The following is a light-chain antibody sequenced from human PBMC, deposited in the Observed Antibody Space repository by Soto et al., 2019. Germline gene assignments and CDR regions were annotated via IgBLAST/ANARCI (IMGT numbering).Light chain of an antibody. Sequence: QSVLTQPPSASGTPGQRVTISCSGSSSNIGSNYVYWYQQLPGTAPKLLIYRNNKRPSGVPDRFSGSKSGTSASLAISGLRSEDEADYYCAAWDDSLHVVFGGGTKVTV. J-gene: IGLJ2*01. V-gene: IGLV1-47*01. CDR1: SSNIGSNY. CDR3: AAWDDSLHVV. CDR2: RNN.